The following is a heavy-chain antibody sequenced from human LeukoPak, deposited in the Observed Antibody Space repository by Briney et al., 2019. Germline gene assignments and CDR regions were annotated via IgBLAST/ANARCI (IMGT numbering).Heavy chain of an antibody. D-gene: IGHD2-15*01. CDR1: GFSVSNSY. Sequence: PGGSLRLSCAASGFSVSNSYTYWVRQAPGKGLEWVSFFYKGDSTYYAESVRGRFTISRDNSKNTLYLLMNSLIPEDTAVYYCAREVVSSPSYFDSWGQGTLVTVSS. J-gene: IGHJ4*02. V-gene: IGHV3-53*01. CDR3: AREVVSSPSYFDS. CDR2: FYKGDST.